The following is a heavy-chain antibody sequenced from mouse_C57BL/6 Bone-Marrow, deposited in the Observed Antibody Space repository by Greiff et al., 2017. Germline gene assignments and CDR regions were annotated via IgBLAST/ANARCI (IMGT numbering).Heavy chain of an antibody. CDR1: GFSLTSYG. V-gene: IGHV2-2*01. CDR3: ARNDDYDTGYYAMDY. J-gene: IGHJ4*01. CDR2: IWSGGST. D-gene: IGHD2-4*01. Sequence: VKLMESGPGLVQPSQSLSITCTVSGFSLTSYGVHWVRQSPGKGLEWLGVIWSGGSTDYNAAFISRLSISKDNSKSQVFFKMNSLQADDTAIYYCARNDDYDTGYYAMDYWGQGTSVTVSS.